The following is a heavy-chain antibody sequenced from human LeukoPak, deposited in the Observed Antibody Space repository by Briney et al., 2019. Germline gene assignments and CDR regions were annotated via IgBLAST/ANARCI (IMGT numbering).Heavy chain of an antibody. D-gene: IGHD5-24*01. CDR2: MNPNSGNT. J-gene: IGHJ6*03. CDR3: ARGEIYYYYYYMDV. Sequence: ASVKVSCKASGYTFTSYDINWVRQATGQGLEWLGWMNPNSGNTGYAQKLQGRVTITRNTSISTAYMELSSLRSEDTAVYYCARGEIYYYYYYMDVWGKGTTVTVSS. V-gene: IGHV1-8*03. CDR1: GYTFTSYD.